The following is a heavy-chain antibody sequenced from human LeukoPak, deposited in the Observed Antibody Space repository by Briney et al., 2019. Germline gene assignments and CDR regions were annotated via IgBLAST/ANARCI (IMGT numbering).Heavy chain of an antibody. V-gene: IGHV3-30*03. D-gene: IGHD1-26*01. J-gene: IGHJ3*02. CDR1: GFTFSSYG. CDR2: ISYDGSNK. Sequence: GGSLRLSCAASGFTFSSYGMHWVRQAPGKGLEWVAVISYDGSNKYYADSVKGRFTISRDNSKNTLYLQMNSLRAEDTAVYYCWYSGRYDAFDIWGQGTMVTVSS. CDR3: WYSGRYDAFDI.